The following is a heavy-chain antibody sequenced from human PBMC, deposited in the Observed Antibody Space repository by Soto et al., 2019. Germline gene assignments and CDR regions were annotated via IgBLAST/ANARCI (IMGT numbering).Heavy chain of an antibody. J-gene: IGHJ6*02. Sequence: VQLEESGGGSVQPGRSLRLSCVASGFNFDDHAMHWVRQDPGRGLEWVAGISWNSGKIAYAESVKGRFTISRDNAKSSLYLQMNSLSGDDSALYYCAKDKSNEELSVYYYNGLDVWGQGTAVTVSS. CDR1: GFNFDDHA. D-gene: IGHD3-16*02. CDR3: AKDKSNEELSVYYYNGLDV. CDR2: ISWNSGKI. V-gene: IGHV3-9*01.